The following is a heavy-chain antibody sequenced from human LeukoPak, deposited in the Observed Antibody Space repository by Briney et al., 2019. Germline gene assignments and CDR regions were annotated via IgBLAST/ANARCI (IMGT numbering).Heavy chain of an antibody. CDR1: GGTFSSYA. Sequence: SVKVSCKASGGTFSSYAIIWVRQAPGQGLEWMGGIIPIFGTANYAQKFQGRVTITADESTSTAYMELSSLRSEDTAVYYCARGPPPYSGSSRAFDIWGQGTMVTVSS. D-gene: IGHD1-26*01. J-gene: IGHJ3*02. CDR2: IIPIFGTA. CDR3: ARGPPPYSGSSRAFDI. V-gene: IGHV1-69*13.